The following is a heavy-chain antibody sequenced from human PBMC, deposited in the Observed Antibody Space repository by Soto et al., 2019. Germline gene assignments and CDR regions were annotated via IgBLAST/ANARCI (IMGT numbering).Heavy chain of an antibody. V-gene: IGHV2-5*02. CDR1: GFSLTTSGVG. CDR2: SYWDDDK. J-gene: IGHJ4*02. Sequence: QITLNESGPTVVRPTETLTLTCRFSGFSLTTSGVGVGWIRQSPGKAPEWLALSYWDDDKGYSASLKSRLTITKDTSKNQVVLTVSDLDPTDTATYYCAHRVLRTVFGLVTTTSIYFDFWGQGTPVAVSS. CDR3: AHRVLRTVFGLVTTTSIYFDF. D-gene: IGHD3-3*01.